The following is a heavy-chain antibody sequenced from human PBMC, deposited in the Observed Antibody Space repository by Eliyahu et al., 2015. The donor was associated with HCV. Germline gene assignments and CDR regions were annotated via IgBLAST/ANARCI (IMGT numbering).Heavy chain of an antibody. CDR2: IHYSGSA. J-gene: IGHJ5*02. Sequence: QVQLQESGPGLVKPSETLSLTCXVSXGSIXXXXXSWIRQPPGKGLEWIGYIHYSGSANYNPSLKSRVTISVDTSKNQFSLNLTSVTAADTAVYYCATGGGGIAVAGTGGWFDPWGQGTLVTVSS. V-gene: IGHV4-59*01. CDR1: XGSIXXXX. D-gene: IGHD6-19*01. CDR3: ATGGGGIAVAGTGGWFDP.